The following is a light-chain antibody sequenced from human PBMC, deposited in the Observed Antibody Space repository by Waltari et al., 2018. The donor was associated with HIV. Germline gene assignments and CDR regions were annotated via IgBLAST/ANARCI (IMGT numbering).Light chain of an antibody. Sequence: DIQMTQSPSSLSASVGDRVTITCRASQAIANSLAWYQQKPGKAPKLLVYVASRLVRGVPSRFSGSGSGTDYILTISSLQPEDFATYYCQQYYTTPHTFGQGTKLEIK. J-gene: IGKJ2*01. V-gene: IGKV1-NL1*01. CDR3: QQYYTTPHT. CDR2: VAS. CDR1: QAIANS.